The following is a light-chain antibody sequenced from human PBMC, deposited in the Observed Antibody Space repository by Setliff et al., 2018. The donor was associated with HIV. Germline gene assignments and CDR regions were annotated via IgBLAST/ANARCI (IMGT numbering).Light chain of an antibody. J-gene: IGLJ1*01. CDR2: EVR. CDR1: SSDVGGYNY. Sequence: QSALTQPASVSGSPGQSITISCTGTSSDVGGYNYVSWYQQHPGKAPKLIIYEVRNRPSGVSNRFSGSKSGNTASLTISGLQAEDEGDYYCSSYAITNTLPFGTGTKVNRP. V-gene: IGLV2-14*01. CDR3: SSYAITNTLP.